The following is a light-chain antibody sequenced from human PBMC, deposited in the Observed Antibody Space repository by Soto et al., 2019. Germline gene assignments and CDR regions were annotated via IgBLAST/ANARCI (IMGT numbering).Light chain of an antibody. CDR1: QSVCNNY. J-gene: IGKJ4*02. CDR3: RQYCRSGT. Sequence: SASALSLSPGARAALPCRASQSVCNNYLAWFNQKPGQAPRLLIYGASNRATGIPDRRSSSGAGTDFFLTIIRIEEDEDAVVYYRQYCRSGTFGRGTQVDIK. CDR2: GAS. V-gene: IGKV3-20*01.